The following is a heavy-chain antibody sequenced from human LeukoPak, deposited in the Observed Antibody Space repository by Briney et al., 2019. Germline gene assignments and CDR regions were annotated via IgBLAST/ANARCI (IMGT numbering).Heavy chain of an antibody. Sequence: GGSLRLSCAASGFTSSDYWMHWVRQAPGKGLVWVSRIKTDGSSTNYADSVKGRFTISRDNAKNTLYLQMNSLRAEDTAVYYCGWGSGSRKDLWGQGTLVTVSS. D-gene: IGHD3-10*01. CDR2: IKTDGSST. CDR1: GFTSSDYW. J-gene: IGHJ4*02. CDR3: GWGSGSRKDL. V-gene: IGHV3-74*01.